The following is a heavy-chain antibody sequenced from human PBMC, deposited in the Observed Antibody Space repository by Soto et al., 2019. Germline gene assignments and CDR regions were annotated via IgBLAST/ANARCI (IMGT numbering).Heavy chain of an antibody. V-gene: IGHV1-18*01. J-gene: IGHJ4*02. CDR1: GYTFTSYG. CDR2: ISAYNGNT. D-gene: IGHD2-2*01. CDR3: ARDSGYCSSTSCRYFDY. Sequence: GASVKVSCKASGYTFTSYGISWVRQAPGQGLEWMGWISAYNGNTNYAQKLQGRVTMTTDTSTSTAYMELRSLRSDDTAVYYCARDSGYCSSTSCRYFDYWGQGTLVTVSS.